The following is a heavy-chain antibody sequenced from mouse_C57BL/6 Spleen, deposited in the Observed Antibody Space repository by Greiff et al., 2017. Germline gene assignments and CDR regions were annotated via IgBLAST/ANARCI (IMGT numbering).Heavy chain of an antibody. J-gene: IGHJ4*01. Sequence: VQLVESGPGLVAPSQSLSLTCTVSGFSLTSYAISWVRQPPGTGLEWLGVIWTGGGTNYNSAITSRLSLSKDTSKSQVCIKMNRLQTEDTARYYCAREGLRGNAMDYWGQGTSVTVSS. V-gene: IGHV2-9-1*01. CDR2: IWTGGGT. CDR1: GFSLTSYA. D-gene: IGHD3-3*01. CDR3: AREGLRGNAMDY.